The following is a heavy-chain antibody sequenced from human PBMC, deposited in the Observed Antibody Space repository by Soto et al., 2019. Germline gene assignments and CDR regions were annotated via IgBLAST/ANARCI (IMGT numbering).Heavy chain of an antibody. J-gene: IGHJ5*02. Sequence: SETLSLTCAVSGGSISSSNWWSWVRQPPGKGLEWIGEIYHSGSTNYNPSLKSRVTISVDKSKNQFSLKLSSVTAADTAVYYCARSAGCYDILTGYYSGNWFDPWGQGTLVTVSS. CDR2: IYHSGST. CDR1: GGSISSSNW. CDR3: ARSAGCYDILTGYYSGNWFDP. D-gene: IGHD3-9*01. V-gene: IGHV4-4*02.